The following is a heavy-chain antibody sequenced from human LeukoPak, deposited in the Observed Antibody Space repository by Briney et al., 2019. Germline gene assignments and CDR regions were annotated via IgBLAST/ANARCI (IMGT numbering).Heavy chain of an antibody. Sequence: GESLKISCKGSGYSFTSYWIGWVRQMPGKGLERMGIIYPGDSDTRYSPSFQGQVTISADKSISTAYLQWSSLKASDTAMYYCARRLGSSGWFNWFDPWGQGTLVTVSS. CDR3: ARRLGSSGWFNWFDP. D-gene: IGHD6-19*01. V-gene: IGHV5-51*01. J-gene: IGHJ5*02. CDR1: GYSFTSYW. CDR2: IYPGDSDT.